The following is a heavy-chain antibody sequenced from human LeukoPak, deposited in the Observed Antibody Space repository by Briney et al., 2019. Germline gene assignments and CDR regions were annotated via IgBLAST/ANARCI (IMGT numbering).Heavy chain of an antibody. CDR3: AKDLGNCGGDCYSGDY. CDR1: GFTFSSYG. J-gene: IGHJ4*02. CDR2: ISYDGSNK. D-gene: IGHD2-21*02. Sequence: GRSLRLSCAASGFTFSSYGMHWVRQAPGKGLEWVAVISYDGSNKYYADSVKGRFTISRDNSKNTLYLQMNSLRAEDTAVYYCAKDLGNCGGDCYSGDYWGQGTLVTVS. V-gene: IGHV3-30*18.